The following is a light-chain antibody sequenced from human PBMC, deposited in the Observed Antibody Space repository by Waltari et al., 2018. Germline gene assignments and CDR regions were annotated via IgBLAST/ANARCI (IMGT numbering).Light chain of an antibody. CDR2: INSDGSH. Sequence: QLVVTQSPSASASLGASVKFTCTLTSGHSSSAIAWHQQQPEKGPRYLMKINSDGSHKKGDGIPDRFSGSSSGAERYLTISSLQSEDEADYYCQTWGTGTWVFGGGTKLTVL. CDR3: QTWGTGTWV. J-gene: IGLJ3*02. CDR1: SGHSSSA. V-gene: IGLV4-69*01.